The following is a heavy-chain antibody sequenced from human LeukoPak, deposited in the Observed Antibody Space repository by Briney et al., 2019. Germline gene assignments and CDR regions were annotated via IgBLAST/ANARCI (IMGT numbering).Heavy chain of an antibody. CDR1: GFTLSSYW. CDR3: ARDFPPRYYDFWSGYYSQGFDY. V-gene: IGHV3-74*01. J-gene: IGHJ4*02. Sequence: GGSLRLSCAASGFTLSSYWMHWVRQAPGKGLVWVSRINSDGSSTSYADSVKGRFTISRDNAKNTLYLQMNSLRAEDTAVYYCARDFPPRYYDFWSGYYSQGFDYWGQGTTVSVSS. D-gene: IGHD3-3*01. CDR2: INSDGSST.